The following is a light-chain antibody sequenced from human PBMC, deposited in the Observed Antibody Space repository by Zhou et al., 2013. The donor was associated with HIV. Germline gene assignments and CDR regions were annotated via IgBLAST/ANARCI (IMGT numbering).Light chain of an antibody. V-gene: IGKV1-39*01. CDR2: LAS. Sequence: DIQMTQSPYSLSASVGDRVTITCRASQSISTNLNWYQHKPGKAPNLLISLASRLQSEVPSRFTGSGSGTDFNLSISSLQPEDFATYYCQQSHTTPLTFGGGTKLEIK. J-gene: IGKJ4*01. CDR1: QSISTN. CDR3: QQSHTTPLT.